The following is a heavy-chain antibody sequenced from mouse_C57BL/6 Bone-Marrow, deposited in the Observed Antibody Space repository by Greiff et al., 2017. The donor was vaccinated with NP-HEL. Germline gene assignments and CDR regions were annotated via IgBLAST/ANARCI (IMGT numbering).Heavy chain of an antibody. V-gene: IGHV5-12*01. D-gene: IGHD2-4*01. Sequence: DVKLVESGGGLVQPGGSLKLSCAASGFTFSDYYMYWVRQTPEKRLEWVAYISNGGGSTYYPDTVQGRFTISRATAKNTLYRQMSRLKSEDTAMYYCARHGGDYDLFAYWGQGTLVTVSA. CDR2: ISNGGGST. CDR1: GFTFSDYY. CDR3: ARHGGDYDLFAY. J-gene: IGHJ3*01.